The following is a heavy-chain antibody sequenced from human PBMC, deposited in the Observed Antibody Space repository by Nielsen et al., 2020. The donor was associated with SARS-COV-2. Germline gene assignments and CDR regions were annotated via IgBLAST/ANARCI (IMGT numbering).Heavy chain of an antibody. J-gene: IGHJ4*02. D-gene: IGHD4-17*01. V-gene: IGHV4-4*02. CDR2: VYHSGST. CDR3: ATMVTDYGEYGAPFDY. CDR1: ADSITSARW. Sequence: SETLSLTCEVSADSITSARWWSWVRQPPGMGLEWIGKVYHSGSTNYNPSFMSRVAISVDRSKNQFSLKLFSVTAADTAVYYCATMVTDYGEYGAPFDYWGQGALVTVSS.